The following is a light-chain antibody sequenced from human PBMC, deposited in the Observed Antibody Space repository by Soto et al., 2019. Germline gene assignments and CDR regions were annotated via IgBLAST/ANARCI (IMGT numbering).Light chain of an antibody. CDR3: QQYNNWPQT. J-gene: IGKJ1*01. V-gene: IGKV3-15*01. Sequence: EIVMTQSPATLSVSPGERVTLSCRASQSVSLNVAWFQLKPGQAPRLLIKAASTRATGIPARFSGSGSGTEFTLAISSLQSEDLAVYYCQQYNNWPQTFGQGTKVEIK. CDR2: AAS. CDR1: QSVSLN.